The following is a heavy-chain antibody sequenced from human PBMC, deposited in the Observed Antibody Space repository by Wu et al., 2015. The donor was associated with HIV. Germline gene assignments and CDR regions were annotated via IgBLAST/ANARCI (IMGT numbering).Heavy chain of an antibody. V-gene: IGHV1-2*02. CDR3: ASYYGPGSSFDY. D-gene: IGHD3-10*01. CDR1: GYTFIDYY. Sequence: QVQLVQSGAEVKKPGASVKVSCKASGYTFIDYYMHWVRQAPGQGLEWMGWINPNTGGTNYAQKFQGRVTMTRDTSISTACMELNRLRSDDTAVYYCASYYGPGSSFDYWGQGTLVTVSS. J-gene: IGHJ4*02. CDR2: INPNTGGT.